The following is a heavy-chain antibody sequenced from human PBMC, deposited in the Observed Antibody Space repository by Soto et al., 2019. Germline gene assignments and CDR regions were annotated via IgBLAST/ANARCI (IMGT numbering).Heavy chain of an antibody. CDR3: GVIMYHKGFDP. D-gene: IGHD3-10*01. V-gene: IGHV5-51*01. J-gene: IGHJ5*02. CDR2: VYPGDSHT. Sequence: GESLKISCKGSGYSFSSHWIGWVRQMPGKGLEWMGIVYPGDSHTRYSPSFQGQVTISADKSISTAYLQWSSLKASDTAMYYCGVIMYHKGFDPWGQGTLVTVSS. CDR1: GYSFSSHW.